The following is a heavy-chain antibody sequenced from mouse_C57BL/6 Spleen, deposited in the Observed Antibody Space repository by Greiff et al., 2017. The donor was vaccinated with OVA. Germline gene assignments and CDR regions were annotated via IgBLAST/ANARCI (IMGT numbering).Heavy chain of an antibody. J-gene: IGHJ4*01. Sequence: QVQLKESGPELVKPGASVKISCKASGYAFSSSWMNWVKQRPGKGLEWIGRIYPGDGDTNYNGKFKGKATLTADKSSSTAYMQLSSLTSEDSAVYFCARYRGSSLYYYAMDYWGQGTSVTVAS. V-gene: IGHV1-82*01. D-gene: IGHD1-1*01. CDR3: ARYRGSSLYYYAMDY. CDR1: GYAFSSSW. CDR2: IYPGDGDT.